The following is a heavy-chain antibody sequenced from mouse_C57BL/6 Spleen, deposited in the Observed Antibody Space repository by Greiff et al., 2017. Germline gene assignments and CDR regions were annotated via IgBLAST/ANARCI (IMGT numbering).Heavy chain of an antibody. D-gene: IGHD2-3*01. V-gene: IGHV5-12*01. CDR3: ARDGYYDLLWDAMDE. J-gene: IGHJ4*01. CDR1: GFTFSDYY. CDR2: ICNGGGST. Sequence: EVQGVESGGGLVQPGGSLKLSCAASGFTFSDYYMYWVRQTPEKRLEWVASICNGGGSTYYPDTVKGRFTISRDNAKNTLYLQMSHVESEATARDYCARDGYYDLLWDAMDEWGQGTSVTVSS.